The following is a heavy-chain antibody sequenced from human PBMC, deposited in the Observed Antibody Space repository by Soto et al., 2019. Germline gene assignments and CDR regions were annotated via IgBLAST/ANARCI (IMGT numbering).Heavy chain of an antibody. CDR2: IYYSGST. D-gene: IGHD6-13*01. V-gene: IGHV4-39*01. J-gene: IGHJ4*02. CDR3: ARQGAAAGIIWFDY. CDR1: GGSISSSSYY. Sequence: QLQLQESGPGLVKPSETLSLTCTVSGGSISSSSYYWGWIRQPPGKGLEWIGSIYYSGSTYYNPSLKSRVTISVDTSKNQFSLKLSSVTAADTAVYYCARQGAAAGIIWFDYWGQGTLVTVSS.